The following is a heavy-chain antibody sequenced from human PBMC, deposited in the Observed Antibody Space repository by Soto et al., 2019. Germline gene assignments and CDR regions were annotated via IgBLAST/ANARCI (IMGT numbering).Heavy chain of an antibody. CDR2: IYYSGST. CDR1: GGSISSYY. V-gene: IGHV4-59*01. J-gene: IGHJ5*02. D-gene: IGHD6-25*01. CDR3: ARDRDGGYDWFDP. Sequence: QVQLQESRPGLVKPSETLSLTCTVSGGSISSYYWSWIRQPPGKGLEWIGYIYYSGSTNYNPSLKSRVTISVDTSKNQFSLKLSSVTAADTAVYYCARDRDGGYDWFDPWGQGTLVTVSS.